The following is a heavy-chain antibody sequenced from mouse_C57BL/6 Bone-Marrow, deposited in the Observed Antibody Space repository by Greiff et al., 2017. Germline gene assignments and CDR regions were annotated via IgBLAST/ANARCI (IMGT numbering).Heavy chain of an antibody. Sequence: QVHVKQPGTELVKPGASVKLSCKASGYTFTSYWMHWVKQRPGQGLEWIGNINPSNGGTNYTEKFKSKATLTVDNSSSTAYMQLSSLTSEDSAVYYCARWGGYYAMDYWGQGTSVTVSS. CDR2: INPSNGGT. J-gene: IGHJ4*01. CDR1: GYTFTSYW. CDR3: ARWGGYYAMDY. V-gene: IGHV1-53*01.